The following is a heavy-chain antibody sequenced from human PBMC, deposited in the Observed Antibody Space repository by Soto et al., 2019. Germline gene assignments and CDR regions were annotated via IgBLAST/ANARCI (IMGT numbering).Heavy chain of an antibody. Sequence: QVQLVESGGGVVQPGRSLRLSCAASGFTFSSYGMHWVRQAPGKGLEWVAVISYDGSNKYYADSVKGRFTISRDNSKNTLYLQMNSLRAEDTAVYYCAKDLSPWGEYSSSWHGAFDIWGQGTMVTVSS. V-gene: IGHV3-30*18. J-gene: IGHJ3*02. CDR3: AKDLSPWGEYSSSWHGAFDI. CDR1: GFTFSSYG. CDR2: ISYDGSNK. D-gene: IGHD6-13*01.